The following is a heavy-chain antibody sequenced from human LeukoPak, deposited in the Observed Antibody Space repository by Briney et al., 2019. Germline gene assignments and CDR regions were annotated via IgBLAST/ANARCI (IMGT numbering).Heavy chain of an antibody. CDR3: ARESGDLPLDY. Sequence: GGSLRLSCAASGFSLSNYWMNLVRQAPGKGLEWVAVISYDGSNKYYADSVKGRFTISRDNSKNTLYLQMNSLRAEDTAVYYCARESGDLPLDYWGQGTLVTVSS. J-gene: IGHJ4*02. V-gene: IGHV3-30-3*01. CDR1: GFSLSNYW. CDR2: ISYDGSNK. D-gene: IGHD3-10*01.